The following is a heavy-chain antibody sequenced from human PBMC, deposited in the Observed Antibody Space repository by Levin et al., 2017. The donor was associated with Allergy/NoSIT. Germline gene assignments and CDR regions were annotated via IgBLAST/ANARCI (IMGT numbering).Heavy chain of an antibody. V-gene: IGHV3-30*18. CDR3: AKCCSGGADY. Sequence: PGGSLRLSCAASGFTFSSYGMHWVRQALGKGLEWVAVISYDGSNKYYADSVKGRFTISRDNSKNTLYLQMNSLRAEDTAVYYCAKCCSGGADYWGQGTLVTVSS. CDR1: GFTFSSYG. D-gene: IGHD2-15*01. J-gene: IGHJ4*02. CDR2: ISYDGSNK.